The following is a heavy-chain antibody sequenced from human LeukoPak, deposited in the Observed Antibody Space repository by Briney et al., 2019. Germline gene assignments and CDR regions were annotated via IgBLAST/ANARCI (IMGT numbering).Heavy chain of an antibody. Sequence: ASVKVSCKASGYTFTSYDINWVRQVTGQGLEWMGWMNPKSGNTGYAQKFQGRVTMTRDMSTSTVYMELSSLRSEDTAVYYCARAEVVVFDYWGQGTLVTVSS. CDR3: ARAEVVVFDY. CDR1: GYTFTSYD. J-gene: IGHJ4*02. CDR2: MNPKSGNT. D-gene: IGHD3-22*01. V-gene: IGHV1-8*02.